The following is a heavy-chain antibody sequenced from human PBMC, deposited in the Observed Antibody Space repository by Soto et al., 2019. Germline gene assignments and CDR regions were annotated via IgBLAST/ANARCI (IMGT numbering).Heavy chain of an antibody. CDR1: GGSMDTIGFY. CDR2: IYDSGST. V-gene: IGHV4-31*03. CDR3: ARSPRRYSSGWYDYFDY. J-gene: IGHJ4*02. D-gene: IGHD6-19*01. Sequence: QVQLQESGPGLVKPSQTLSLTCTVSGGSMDTIGFYWTWIRQHPGKGLEWIGYIYDSGSTYYNPSLQSRISISVDTSKNHFSLRLTSVTAADTAVYYCARSPRRYSSGWYDYFDYWGQGTLVSVSS.